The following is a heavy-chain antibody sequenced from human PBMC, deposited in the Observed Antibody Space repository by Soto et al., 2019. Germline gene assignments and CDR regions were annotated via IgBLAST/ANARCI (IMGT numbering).Heavy chain of an antibody. Sequence: PVGSLRLSCAASGFTFSSYGMHWVRQAPGKGLEWVAVISYDGSNKYYADSVKGRFTISRDNSKNTLYLQMNSLRAEDTAVYYCAKDGGIAVAGTDYYYGMDVWGQGTTVTVSS. CDR1: GFTFSSYG. CDR2: ISYDGSNK. D-gene: IGHD6-19*01. J-gene: IGHJ6*02. CDR3: AKDGGIAVAGTDYYYGMDV. V-gene: IGHV3-30*18.